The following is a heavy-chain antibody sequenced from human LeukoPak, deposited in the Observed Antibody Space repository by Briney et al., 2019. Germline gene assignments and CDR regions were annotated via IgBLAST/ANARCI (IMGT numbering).Heavy chain of an antibody. CDR3: ATTQGASGSYWPSYYYYMDV. J-gene: IGHJ6*03. CDR1: GGSISSYY. D-gene: IGHD1-26*01. Sequence: PSETLSLTCTVSGGSISSYYWSWIRQPPGKGLEWIGCIYYSGSTNYNPPLKSRVTISVDTSKNQFSLKLSSVTAADTAVYYCATTQGASGSYWPSYYYYMDVWGKGTTVTVSS. CDR2: IYYSGST. V-gene: IGHV4-59*01.